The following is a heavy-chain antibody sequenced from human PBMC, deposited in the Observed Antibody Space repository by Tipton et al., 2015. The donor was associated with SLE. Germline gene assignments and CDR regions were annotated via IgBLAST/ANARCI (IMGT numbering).Heavy chain of an antibody. CDR1: GVSFSGYY. D-gene: IGHD3-10*01. Sequence: LRLSCAVYGVSFSGYYWSWIRQPPGKGLEWIGEINHSGSSIYNPSIKSRITISIDTSKNQFSLKLSSVTAADTAVYYCSRGGGSDGSGSYYPMDVWGQGTTVPGTS. CDR2: INHSGSS. CDR3: SRGGGSDGSGSYYPMDV. J-gene: IGHJ6*02. V-gene: IGHV4-34*01.